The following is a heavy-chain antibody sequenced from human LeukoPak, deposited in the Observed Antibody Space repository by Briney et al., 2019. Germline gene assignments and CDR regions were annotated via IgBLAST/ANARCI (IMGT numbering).Heavy chain of an antibody. D-gene: IGHD3-22*01. CDR1: GGSISSYY. J-gene: IGHJ4*02. CDR3: ARHEDYYDSSDYSYYFDY. Sequence: NSSEALSLTCTVSGGSISSYYWSWIRQPPGKGLEWIGYIYYSGSTNYNPSLKSQVTISVDTSKNQFSLKLSSVTAADTAVYYCARHEDYYDSSDYSYYFDYWGQGTLVTVSS. V-gene: IGHV4-59*08. CDR2: IYYSGST.